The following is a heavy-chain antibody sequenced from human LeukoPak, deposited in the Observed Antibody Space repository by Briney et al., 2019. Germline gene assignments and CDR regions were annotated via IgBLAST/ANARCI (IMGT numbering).Heavy chain of an antibody. V-gene: IGHV3-74*01. D-gene: IGHD7-27*01. CDR3: ARTGDFDY. Sequence: GGSLRLSCAASGFTFSDYWMHWVRQAPGKGLVWVSYIKTDGSSTSYADSVKGRFTISRDNAKNTLYLQMNSLRAEDTAVCYCARTGDFDYWGQGILVTVSS. CDR1: GFTFSDYW. J-gene: IGHJ4*02. CDR2: IKTDGSST.